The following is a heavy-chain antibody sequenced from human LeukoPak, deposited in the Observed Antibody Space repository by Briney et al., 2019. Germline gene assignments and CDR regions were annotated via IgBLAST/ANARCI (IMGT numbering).Heavy chain of an antibody. Sequence: GGSLRLSCAASGVTFSSHWMTWVRQAPGKGLEWVANIKEDGTEIYYVDSVKGRFTISRDNAKNSLFLQMNSLRAEDTAIYYCVRDTRSSYSYYGMDVWGQGTAVTVSS. J-gene: IGHJ6*02. CDR1: GVTFSSHW. D-gene: IGHD3-10*01. V-gene: IGHV3-7*01. CDR2: IKEDGTEI. CDR3: VRDTRSSYSYYGMDV.